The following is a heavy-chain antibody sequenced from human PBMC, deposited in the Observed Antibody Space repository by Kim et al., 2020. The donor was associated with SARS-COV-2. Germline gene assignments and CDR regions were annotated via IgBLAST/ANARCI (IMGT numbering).Heavy chain of an antibody. J-gene: IGHJ3*02. CDR1: GGSISSGGYY. Sequence: SETLSLTCTVSGGSISSGGYYWSWIRQHPGEGLEGFGYTYYSGSTYYNPSLINRVTIIVDTSKNQFSLKMRSVTAADTAAYYCAGLRDDAFGICGQGAMV. D-gene: IGHD4-17*01. CDR3: AGLRDDAFGI. CDR2: TYYSGST. V-gene: IGHV4-31*03.